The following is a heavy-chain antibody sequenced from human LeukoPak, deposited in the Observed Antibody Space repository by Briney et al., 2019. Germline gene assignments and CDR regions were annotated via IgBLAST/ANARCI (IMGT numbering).Heavy chain of an antibody. CDR3: AKWKYGSDFGYFDY. V-gene: IGHV3-23*01. J-gene: IGHJ4*02. CDR1: RVTFSSFA. CDR2: ISGNGATT. Sequence: GGSLRLSCAASRVTFSSFAMSWVRQVPGKGLEWVSGISGNGATTHHADSVKGRFTISRDNSKNTLYLQMNSLRAEDTAVYYCAKWKYGSDFGYFDYWGQGTLVTVSS. D-gene: IGHD3-10*01.